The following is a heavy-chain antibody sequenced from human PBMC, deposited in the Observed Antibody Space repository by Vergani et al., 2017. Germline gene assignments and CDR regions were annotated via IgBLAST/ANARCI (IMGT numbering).Heavy chain of an antibody. D-gene: IGHD2-21*01. V-gene: IGHV3-11*01. CDR1: GFTFSEHY. CDR2: IGSSGSTI. Sequence: QVQLVESGGGLVKPGGSLRLSCADSGFTFSEHYMSWIRQAPGKGLEWVSYIGSSGSTIYYADSVKGRFTISRDNSKNTLYLQMNSLRAEDTALYHCAKFYHMALYYGMDVWGQGTTVTVSS. CDR3: AKFYHMALYYGMDV. J-gene: IGHJ6*02.